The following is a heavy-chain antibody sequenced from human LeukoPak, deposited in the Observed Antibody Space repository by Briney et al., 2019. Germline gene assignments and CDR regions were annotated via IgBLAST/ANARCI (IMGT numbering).Heavy chain of an antibody. CDR2: ISGSGGST. Sequence: GGSLTLSCAVSGFTLSSYAMSWVRQAPGKGLEWVSAISGSGGSTYYADSVKGRFTISRDNSKNTLYLQMNSLRAEDTAVYYCAKSPGGSQLLLYYWGQGTLVTVSS. D-gene: IGHD2-2*01. J-gene: IGHJ4*02. CDR3: AKSPGGSQLLLYY. CDR1: GFTLSSYA. V-gene: IGHV3-23*01.